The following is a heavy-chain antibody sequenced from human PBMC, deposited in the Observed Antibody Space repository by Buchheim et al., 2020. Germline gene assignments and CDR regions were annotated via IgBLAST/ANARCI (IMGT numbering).Heavy chain of an antibody. CDR1: GYPFVSYG. CDR3: VRDHSGERYFDYSGQGLDY. Sequence: IHLVQSGPELKEPGASVKVSCETSGYPFVSYGISWVRQARGQGLEWLGWISVYNGAPKVAQSFQGRVSLTTDSSTDTAYLEMRSLRSDDTAVYFCVRDHSGERYFDYSGQGLDYWGPGT. CDR2: ISVYNGAP. J-gene: IGHJ4*02. V-gene: IGHV1-18*01. D-gene: IGHD5-12*01.